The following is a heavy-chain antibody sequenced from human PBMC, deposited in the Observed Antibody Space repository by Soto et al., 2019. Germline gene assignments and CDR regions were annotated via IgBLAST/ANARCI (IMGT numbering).Heavy chain of an antibody. J-gene: IGHJ4*02. CDR2: ISYDGSNK. V-gene: IGHV3-30*18. Sequence: PGGSLRLSCAASGFTFSSYGMHWVRQAPGEGLEWVAVISYDGSNKYYADSVKGRFTISRDNSKNTLYLQMNSLRAEDTAVYYCAKDFSLQWLALVDYWGQGTLVTVSS. CDR1: GFTFSSYG. D-gene: IGHD6-19*01. CDR3: AKDFSLQWLALVDY.